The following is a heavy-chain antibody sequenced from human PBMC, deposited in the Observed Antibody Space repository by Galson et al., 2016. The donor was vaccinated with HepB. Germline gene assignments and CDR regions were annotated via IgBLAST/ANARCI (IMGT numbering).Heavy chain of an antibody. CDR2: VLHIGAT. CDR1: GDSVSSDNW. J-gene: IGHJ5*02. V-gene: IGHV4-4*02. CDR3: ARVRRYCSRNNCYFDP. D-gene: IGHD2-2*01. Sequence: SETLSLTCSVSGDSVSSDNWWNWVRQPPGKGLEWIGEVLHIGATHYNPSLRSRVTISMDQSKNVVSLRLSSVTAADTAVYYCARVRRYCSRNNCYFDPWGQGTLVTVSS.